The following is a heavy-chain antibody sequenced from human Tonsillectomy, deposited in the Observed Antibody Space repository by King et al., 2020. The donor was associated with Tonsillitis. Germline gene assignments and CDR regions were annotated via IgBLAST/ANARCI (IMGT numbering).Heavy chain of an antibody. CDR3: AKLLKQSLVDYHYGMDV. V-gene: IGHV3-23*04. Sequence: EVQLVESGGGLVQPGGSLRLSCAASGFTFSNYVMVWVRQAPGKGLGWVSAISFSGDNTYYADSVKGRFTISRDNSKNTLYLHMNSLRAGDTAVYYCAKLLKQSLVDYHYGMDVWGQGGTVTVSS. CDR2: ISFSGDNT. J-gene: IGHJ6*02. CDR1: GFTFSNYV. D-gene: IGHD6-19*01.